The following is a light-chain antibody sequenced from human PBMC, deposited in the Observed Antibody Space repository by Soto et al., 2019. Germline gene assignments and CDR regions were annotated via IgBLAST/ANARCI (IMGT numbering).Light chain of an antibody. CDR1: QSVNSN. CDR3: QQYNNWWT. V-gene: IGKV3-15*01. Sequence: EIVMTQSPATLSVSPGERATLSCRASQSVNSNLAWYQQKPGQAPRLLISGASTRATGTTARFSGSVSETEFTLTISSLQSEDIAVYYCQQYNNWWTFGQGTKVEMK. J-gene: IGKJ1*01. CDR2: GAS.